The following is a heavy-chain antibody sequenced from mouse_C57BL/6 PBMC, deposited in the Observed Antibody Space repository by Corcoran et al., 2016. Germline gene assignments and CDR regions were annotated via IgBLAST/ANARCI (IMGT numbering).Heavy chain of an antibody. V-gene: IGHV1-80*01. CDR2: IYPGDGDT. J-gene: IGHJ2*01. CDR1: GYAFSSYW. Sequence: QVQLQQSGAELVKPGASVKISCKASGYAFSSYWMNWVKQRPGKGLEWIGQIYPGDGDTNYNGKFKGKATLTADKSSSTAYMQLSSLTSEDSAVYFCARGLWLGTHDYFDYWGQGTTLTVSS. D-gene: IGHD2-2*01. CDR3: ARGLWLGTHDYFDY.